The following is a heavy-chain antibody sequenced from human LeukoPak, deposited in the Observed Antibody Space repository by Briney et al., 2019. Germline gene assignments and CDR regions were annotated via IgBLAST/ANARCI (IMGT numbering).Heavy chain of an antibody. CDR2: IYYSGST. CDR1: GGSISSYY. Sequence: SETLSLTCTVSGGSISSYYWSWIRQPPGKGLEWIGYIYYSGSTNYNPSLKSRVTISVDTSKNQFSLKLSSVTAADTAVYYCARSSGGSYVGGFDYWGQGTLVTVSS. V-gene: IGHV4-59*12. CDR3: ARSSGGSYVGGFDY. J-gene: IGHJ4*02. D-gene: IGHD1-26*01.